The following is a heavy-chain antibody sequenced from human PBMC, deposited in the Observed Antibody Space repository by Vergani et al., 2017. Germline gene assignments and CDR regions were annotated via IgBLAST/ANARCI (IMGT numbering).Heavy chain of an antibody. Sequence: EVQLVESGGGLVQPGESLKIFCKGSGYSLTSYWIGWVRQMPGKGLEWMGIIYPGDSDTRYSPSFQGQVTNSADKSISTAYLQGSSRKAPDTAMYYCARLPGDTAMVTYYYYGMDVWGQGP. D-gene: IGHD5-18*01. CDR2: IYPGDSDT. CDR3: ARLPGDTAMVTYYYYGMDV. CDR1: GYSLTSYW. V-gene: IGHV5-51*03. J-gene: IGHJ6*02.